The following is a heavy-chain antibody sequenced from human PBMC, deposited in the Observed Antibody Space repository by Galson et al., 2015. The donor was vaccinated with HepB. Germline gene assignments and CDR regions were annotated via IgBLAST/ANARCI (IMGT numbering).Heavy chain of an antibody. CDR3: ARDRTAWGYGYSMDV. J-gene: IGHJ6*02. CDR1: GFSFSTYA. CDR2: ISFDESNK. Sequence: SLRLSCAASGFSFSTYAINWVRQAPGKGLEWVAVISFDESNKHYADSVKGRFTISRDNSKNTVYLQMISLSAEDTAVYYCARDRTAWGYGYSMDVWGQGTTVTVSS. D-gene: IGHD5-18*01. V-gene: IGHV3-30*04.